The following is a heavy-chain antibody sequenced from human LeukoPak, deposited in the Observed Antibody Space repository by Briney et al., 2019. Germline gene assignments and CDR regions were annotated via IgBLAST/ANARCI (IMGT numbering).Heavy chain of an antibody. J-gene: IGHJ4*02. CDR2: MSYDGSNK. D-gene: IGHD6-19*01. V-gene: IGHV3-30-3*01. CDR1: GFTFSSYA. CDR3: ARDLGVAVAEAY. Sequence: GGSLRLSCAASGFTFSSYAMHWVRQAPGKGLEWVAVMSYDGSNKYYADSVKGRFTISRDNAKNSLYLQMNSLRAEDTAVYYCARDLGVAVAEAYWGQGTLVTVSS.